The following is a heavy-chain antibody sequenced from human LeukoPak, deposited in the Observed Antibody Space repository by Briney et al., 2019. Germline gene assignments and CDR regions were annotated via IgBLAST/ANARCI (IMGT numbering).Heavy chain of an antibody. CDR3: ARDFDSPMAFDI. Sequence: SETLSLTCTVSGGSISSSSYYWGWIRQPPGKGLEWIGSIYYSGNTNYNPPLKSRITISVDTSKNQFSLRLTSVTAADTAVYYCARDFDSPMAFDIWGQGTMVTVSS. D-gene: IGHD3-9*01. J-gene: IGHJ3*02. CDR1: GGSISSSSYY. CDR2: IYYSGNT. V-gene: IGHV4-39*07.